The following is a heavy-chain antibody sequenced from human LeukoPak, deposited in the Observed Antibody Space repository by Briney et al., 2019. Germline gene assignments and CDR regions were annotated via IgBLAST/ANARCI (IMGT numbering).Heavy chain of an antibody. V-gene: IGHV4-38-2*02. Sequence: SETLSLTCTVSGYSISSGYYWGWIRQPPGKGLEWIGSIHHSGSTNYNPSLKSRVTISVDTSKNQFSLKLSSVTAADTAVYYCARDTMVRGVIASRGFDPWGQGTLVTVSS. CDR1: GYSISSGYY. CDR2: IHHSGST. D-gene: IGHD3-10*01. CDR3: ARDTMVRGVIASRGFDP. J-gene: IGHJ5*02.